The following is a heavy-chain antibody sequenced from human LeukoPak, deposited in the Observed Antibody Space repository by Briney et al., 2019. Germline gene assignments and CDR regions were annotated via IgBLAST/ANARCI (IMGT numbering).Heavy chain of an antibody. J-gene: IGHJ6*02. D-gene: IGHD3-3*01. Sequence: SETLSLTCTVSGGSISSYYWSWIRQPPGKGLEWIGYIYYSGSTNYNPSLKSRVTISVDTPKNQFSLKLSSVTAADTAVYYCARRSPYDYDFWSGSYYYGMDVWGQGTTVTVSS. V-gene: IGHV4-59*08. CDR3: ARRSPYDYDFWSGSYYYGMDV. CDR2: IYYSGST. CDR1: GGSISSYY.